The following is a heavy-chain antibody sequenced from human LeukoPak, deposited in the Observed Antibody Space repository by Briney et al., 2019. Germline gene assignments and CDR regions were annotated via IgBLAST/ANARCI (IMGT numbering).Heavy chain of an antibody. CDR2: ISWNSGSI. V-gene: IGHV3-9*01. J-gene: IGHJ6*02. CDR1: GFTFDDYA. Sequence: GRSLRLSCSASGFTFDDYAIHWVRQAPGKGLEWVSGISWNSGSIGYADSVKGRFTISRDNAKNSLYLQMNSLRAEDTALYYCAKDQHYDILTGFPAPYGMDVWGQGTTVTVSS. CDR3: AKDQHYDILTGFPAPYGMDV. D-gene: IGHD3-9*01.